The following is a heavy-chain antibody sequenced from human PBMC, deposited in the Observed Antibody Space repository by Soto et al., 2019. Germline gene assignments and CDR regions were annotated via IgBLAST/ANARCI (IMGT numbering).Heavy chain of an antibody. J-gene: IGHJ6*02. CDR2: FDPEDGKT. Sequence: QVQLVQSGAEVKKPGASVKVSCKVSGYTLTELSMHWVRQAPGKGLEWMGGFDPEDGKTIYAQKFQGRVTMTEDTSTDTAYMELSSLRSEDTAVYYCATDSLDLGWLRYGMGVWGQGTTVTVSS. CDR1: GYTLTELS. D-gene: IGHD5-12*01. CDR3: ATDSLDLGWLRYGMGV. V-gene: IGHV1-24*01.